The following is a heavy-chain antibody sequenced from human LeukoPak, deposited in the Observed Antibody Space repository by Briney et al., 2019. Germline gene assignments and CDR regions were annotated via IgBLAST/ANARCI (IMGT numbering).Heavy chain of an antibody. J-gene: IGHJ6*04. CDR3: AELGITMIGGV. D-gene: IGHD3-10*02. Sequence: GALRLSCAGSGFTLSSYWMHWVRQGPGKGLVWVSRIYGEGSRTTYADSVRGRFTISGDNAKNTLYLQMNSLRADDTAVYYCAELGITMIGGVWGKGTTVTISS. CDR1: GFTLSSYW. CDR2: IYGEGSRT. V-gene: IGHV3-74*01.